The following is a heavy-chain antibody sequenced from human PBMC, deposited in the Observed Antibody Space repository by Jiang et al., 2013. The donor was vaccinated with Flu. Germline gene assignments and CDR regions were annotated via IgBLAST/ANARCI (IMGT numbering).Heavy chain of an antibody. CDR1: GYSISSGYY. CDR3: ARLHWSLFDY. D-gene: IGHD2-8*02. J-gene: IGHJ4*02. CDR2: IYHSGST. V-gene: IGHV4-38-2*01. Sequence: GPGLVKPSETLSLTCAVSGYSISSGYYWGWIRQPPGKGLEWIGSIYHSGSTYYNPSLKSRVTISVDTSKNQFSLKLSSVTAADTAVYYCARLHWSLFDYWGPGNPGHRLL.